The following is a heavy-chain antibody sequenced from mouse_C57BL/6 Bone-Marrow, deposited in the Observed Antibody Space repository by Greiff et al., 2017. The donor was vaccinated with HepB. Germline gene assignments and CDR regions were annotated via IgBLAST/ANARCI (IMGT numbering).Heavy chain of an antibody. CDR2: IDPENGDT. Sequence: DVQLQQSGAELVRPGASVKLSCTASGFNIKDDYMHWVKQRPEQGLEWIGWIDPENGDTEYASKFQGKATITADTSSNTAYLQLSSLTSEDTAVYYCTTVYGNGDWFAYWGQGTLVTVSA. V-gene: IGHV14-4*01. CDR1: GFNIKDDY. CDR3: TTVYGNGDWFAY. D-gene: IGHD2-1*01. J-gene: IGHJ3*01.